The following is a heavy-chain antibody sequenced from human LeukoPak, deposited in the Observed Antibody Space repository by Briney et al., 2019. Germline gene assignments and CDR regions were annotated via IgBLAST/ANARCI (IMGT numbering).Heavy chain of an antibody. D-gene: IGHD5-18*01. CDR3: ARVDTVMAYYFDL. J-gene: IGHJ4*02. CDR2: IYSGGTT. Sequence: GGAPRLSRAAPWVTLKYKCNNLGPPGPGEGVGWGSTIYSGGTTYYADSVMGRFTISRHNSRNTLYLQMNSLRAEDTAVYYCARVDTVMAYYFDLWGQGTLVTVSS. CDR1: WVTLKYKC. V-gene: IGHV3-53*04.